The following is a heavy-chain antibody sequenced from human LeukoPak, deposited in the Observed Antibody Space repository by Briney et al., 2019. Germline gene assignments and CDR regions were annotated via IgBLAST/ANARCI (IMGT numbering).Heavy chain of an antibody. D-gene: IGHD3-22*01. J-gene: IGHJ3*02. CDR3: ARDLMISAFDI. CDR2: ISSSGSTI. CDR1: GFTFSDYY. V-gene: IGHV3-11*04. Sequence: GGSLRLSCAAFGFTFSDYYMSWIRQAPGKGLEWVSYISSSGSTIYYADSVKGRFTISRDNAKNSLYLQMNSLRAEDTAVYYCARDLMISAFDIWGQGTMVTVSS.